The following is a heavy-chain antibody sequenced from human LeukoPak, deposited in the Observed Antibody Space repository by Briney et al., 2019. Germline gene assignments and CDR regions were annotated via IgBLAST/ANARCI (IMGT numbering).Heavy chain of an antibody. CDR1: GGSISSSSYY. CDR2: IYYSGST. Sequence: PSETLSLTCTVSGGSISSSSYYWGWIRQPPGKGLEWIGSIYYSGSTYYNPSLKSRVTISVDTSKNQFSLKLSSVTAADTAVYYCARRYDFSAPFDYWGQGTLATVSS. CDR3: ARRYDFSAPFDY. V-gene: IGHV4-39*01. D-gene: IGHD3-3*01. J-gene: IGHJ4*02.